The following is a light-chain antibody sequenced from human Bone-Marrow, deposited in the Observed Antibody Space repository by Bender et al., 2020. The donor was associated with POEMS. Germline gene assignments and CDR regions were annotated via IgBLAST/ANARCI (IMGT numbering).Light chain of an antibody. CDR2: DVS. V-gene: IGLV2-8*01. CDR3: SSYAGKHNLV. CDR1: SSDIGGYDY. Sequence: QSALTQPASVSASPGQSITISCTGTSSDIGGYDYVSWYQHSPGKAPKLIIFDVSNRPSGVPDRFSGSKSGNTASLTVSGLQPEDEGDYYCSSYAGKHNLVFGGGTKLTVL. J-gene: IGLJ3*02.